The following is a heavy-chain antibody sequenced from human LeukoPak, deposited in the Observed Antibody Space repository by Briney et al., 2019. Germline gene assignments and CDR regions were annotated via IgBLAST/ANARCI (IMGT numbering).Heavy chain of an antibody. CDR3: ARSPLTWGYSYGYFYYYMDV. D-gene: IGHD5-18*01. Sequence: GESLQISCKGSGSSFTSYWIGWVRQLPGKGLEWMGIIYPGDSDTRYSPSFQGQVTISADKSISTAYLQWSSLKASDTAMYYCARSPLTWGYSYGYFYYYMDVWGKGTTVTVSS. V-gene: IGHV5-51*01. CDR2: IYPGDSDT. J-gene: IGHJ6*03. CDR1: GSSFTSYW.